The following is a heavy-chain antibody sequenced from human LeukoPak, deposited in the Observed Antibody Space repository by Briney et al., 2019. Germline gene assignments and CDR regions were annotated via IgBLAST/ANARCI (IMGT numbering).Heavy chain of an antibody. CDR1: GVSLSGYY. Sequence: PSETLSLTCVVSGVSLSGYYWTWLRQSPGKGLEWIGEIHHSGSIDYTPSLKSRVITSLDTSKKQVSLKLSSVTAADTAVYYCARGRGPLVGNSFPYYFDYWGQGTLVIVSS. J-gene: IGHJ4*02. CDR3: ARGRGPLVGNSFPYYFDY. D-gene: IGHD4-23*01. V-gene: IGHV4-34*01. CDR2: IHHSGSI.